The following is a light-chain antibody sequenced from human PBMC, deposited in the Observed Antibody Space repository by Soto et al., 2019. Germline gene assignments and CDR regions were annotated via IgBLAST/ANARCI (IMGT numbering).Light chain of an antibody. Sequence: DIQMTQSPSSVSASVGDRLTITCRASQSISSYLNWYQQKPGKAPKLLIYAASSLQSGVPSRFSGSGSGTDFTLTISSLQPEDFATYYCQQSYSTPITFGQGTRLEIK. CDR1: QSISSY. V-gene: IGKV1-39*01. CDR3: QQSYSTPIT. CDR2: AAS. J-gene: IGKJ5*01.